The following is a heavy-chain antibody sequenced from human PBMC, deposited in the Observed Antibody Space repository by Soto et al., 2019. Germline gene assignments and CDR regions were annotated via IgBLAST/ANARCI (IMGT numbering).Heavy chain of an antibody. CDR3: ARDGTYYDSLTGYYDY. V-gene: IGHV3-30*04. J-gene: IGHJ4*02. CDR2: ISYDGSNK. CDR1: GFTFSSYA. D-gene: IGHD3-9*01. Sequence: GGSLRLSCAASGFTFSSYAMHWVRQAPGKGLEWVAVISYDGSNKYYADSVKGRFTISRDNSKNTLYLQMNSLRAEDTAVYYCARDGTYYDSLTGYYDYWGQGTLVTVSS.